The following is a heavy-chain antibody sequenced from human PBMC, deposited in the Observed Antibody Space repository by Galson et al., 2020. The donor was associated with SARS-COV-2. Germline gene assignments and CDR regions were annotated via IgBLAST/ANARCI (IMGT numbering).Heavy chain of an antibody. CDR1: GFTFSTFP. V-gene: IGHV3-64D*08. D-gene: IGHD1-20*01. CDR3: VRDLSNIRVL. CDR2: TTSYGVTT. Sequence: GGSLRLSCSASGFTFSTFPMYWVRQAPGKGLELVSATTSYGVTTVYPDSVKGRFTISRDNPRNTLHLQMNTLRRNDTAIYYCVRDLSNIRVLWGQGTPVTVSS. J-gene: IGHJ4*02.